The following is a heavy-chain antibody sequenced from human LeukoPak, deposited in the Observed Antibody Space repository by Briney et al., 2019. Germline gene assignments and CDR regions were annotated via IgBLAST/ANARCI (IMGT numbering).Heavy chain of an antibody. V-gene: IGHV3-23*01. D-gene: IGHD5-24*01. J-gene: IGHJ4*02. CDR2: ISGSGGST. CDR1: GFTFSSYA. Sequence: GAFLRLSCAASGFTFSSYAMSWVRQAPGKGLEWVSAISGSGGSTYYADSVKGRFTISRDNSKNTLYLQMNSLRAEDTAVYYCAKDRRGWLQSNSDYWGQGTLVTVSS. CDR3: AKDRRGWLQSNSDY.